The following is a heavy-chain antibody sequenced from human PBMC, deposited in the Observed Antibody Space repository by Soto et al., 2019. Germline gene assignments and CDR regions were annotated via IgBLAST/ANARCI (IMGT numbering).Heavy chain of an antibody. CDR2: ISSSSSYI. CDR3: AAGENDSSGSFDY. D-gene: IGHD3-22*01. J-gene: IGHJ4*02. CDR1: GFTFSSYS. V-gene: IGHV3-21*01. Sequence: GGSLRLSCAASGFTFSSYSMNRVRQAPGKGLEWVSSISSSSSYIYYADSVKGRFTISRDNAKNSLYLQMNSLRAEDTAVYYCAAGENDSSGSFDYWGQGTLVTVSS.